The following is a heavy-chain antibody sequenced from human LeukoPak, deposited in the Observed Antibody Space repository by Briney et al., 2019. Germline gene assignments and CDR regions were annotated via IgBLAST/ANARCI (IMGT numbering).Heavy chain of an antibody. J-gene: IGHJ4*02. D-gene: IGHD5-12*01. Sequence: GGSLRLSCAASGFTLSNHAMIWVRQAPGKGLEWVSSISGSGAMTYYADSVKGRFTISRDNAMDRLYLQMNSLRADDTAVYYCARGPSGYHNTGGQGTLVTVSS. CDR2: ISGSGAMT. CDR1: GFTLSNHA. V-gene: IGHV3-23*01. CDR3: ARGPSGYHNT.